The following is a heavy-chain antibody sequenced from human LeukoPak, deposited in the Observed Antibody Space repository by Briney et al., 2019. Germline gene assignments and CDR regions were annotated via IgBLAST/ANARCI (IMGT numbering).Heavy chain of an antibody. Sequence: GGSLRLSCAASGFTFDDYAMHWVRQAPGKGLEWVSGISWNSGSIGYADSVKGRFTISRDNAKNSLYLQMNSLRAEDTALYYCAKDYGSGSKGYFDYWGQGTLVTVSS. D-gene: IGHD3-10*01. CDR2: ISWNSGSI. J-gene: IGHJ4*02. CDR1: GFTFDDYA. CDR3: AKDYGSGSKGYFDY. V-gene: IGHV3-9*01.